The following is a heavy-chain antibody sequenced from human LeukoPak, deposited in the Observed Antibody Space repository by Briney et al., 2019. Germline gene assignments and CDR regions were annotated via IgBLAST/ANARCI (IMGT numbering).Heavy chain of an antibody. J-gene: IGHJ6*03. Sequence: GASVKVSCKASGYTFTSYGISWVRQAPGQGLEWMGWISAYNGNTNYAQKLQGRVTMTTDTSTSTAYMELRSLRSDDTAVYYCARGVGYYGSGSYGYYYYMDVWGKGTTVTISS. D-gene: IGHD3-10*01. CDR3: ARGVGYYGSGSYGYYYYMDV. CDR1: GYTFTSYG. V-gene: IGHV1-18*01. CDR2: ISAYNGNT.